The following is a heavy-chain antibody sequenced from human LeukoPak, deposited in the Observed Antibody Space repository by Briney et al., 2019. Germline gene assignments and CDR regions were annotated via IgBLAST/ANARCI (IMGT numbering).Heavy chain of an antibody. J-gene: IGHJ5*02. V-gene: IGHV4-34*01. CDR3: ARGIGCSSTSCYTRSFDP. Sequence: SETLSLTCAVYGGSFSGYYWSWIRQPPGKGLEWIGEINHSGSTNYNPSLKSRVTISVDTSKNQFSLKLSSVTAADTAVCYCARGIGCSSTSCYTRSFDPWGQGTLVTVSS. D-gene: IGHD2-2*02. CDR1: GGSFSGYY. CDR2: INHSGST.